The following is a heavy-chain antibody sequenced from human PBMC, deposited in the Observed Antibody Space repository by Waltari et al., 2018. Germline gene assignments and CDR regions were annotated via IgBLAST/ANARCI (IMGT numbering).Heavy chain of an antibody. CDR1: GYTFTGYD. CDR3: ASSSGYYFDY. D-gene: IGHD3-22*01. CDR2: INPNSGGT. V-gene: IGHV1-2*06. Sequence: QVQLVQSGAEVKKLGAALKVSCKASGYTFTGYDVHWVRQAPGQGLEWMGRINPNSGGTNYAQKFQGRVTMTRDTSISTAYMELSRLRSDDTAVYYCASSSGYYFDYWGQGTLVTVSS. J-gene: IGHJ4*02.